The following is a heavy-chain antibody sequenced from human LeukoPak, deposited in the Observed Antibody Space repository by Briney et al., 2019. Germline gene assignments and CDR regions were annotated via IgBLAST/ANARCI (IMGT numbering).Heavy chain of an antibody. CDR3: ARLVEMATVYWYYDL. Sequence: SETLSLTCTVSGGSISSYYWSWIRQPPGKGLEWIGYIYYSGSTNYNPSLKSRVTISVDTSKNQFSLKLSSVTAADTAVYYCARLVEMATVYWYYDLWGRGTLVTVSS. CDR1: GGSISSYY. CDR2: IYYSGST. V-gene: IGHV4-59*08. D-gene: IGHD5-24*01. J-gene: IGHJ2*01.